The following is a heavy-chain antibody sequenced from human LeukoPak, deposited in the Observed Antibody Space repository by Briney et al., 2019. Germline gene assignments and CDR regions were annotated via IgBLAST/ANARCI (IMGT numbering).Heavy chain of an antibody. D-gene: IGHD2-8*01. CDR2: IYHSGST. Sequence: SETLSLTCGVAGYSISSDYYWGWIRQPPGKGLEWIGNIYHSGSTYYNPSLESRVTISIDTSKNQFTLKPSSVTPADTAVYYCARLFLMGSTPHYFDYWGQGTLVTVSS. CDR1: GYSISSDYY. V-gene: IGHV4-38-2*01. J-gene: IGHJ4*02. CDR3: ARLFLMGSTPHYFDY.